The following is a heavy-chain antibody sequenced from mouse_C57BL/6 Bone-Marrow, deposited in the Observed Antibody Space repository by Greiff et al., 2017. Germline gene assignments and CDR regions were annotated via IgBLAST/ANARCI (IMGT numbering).Heavy chain of an antibody. V-gene: IGHV1-20*01. CDR3: ARSATYGSSYGYFDV. CDR1: GYSFTGYF. Sequence: EVQLQASGPELVKPGDSVKISCKASGYSFTGYFMNWVMQSHGKSLEWIGRINPYNGDTFYNQKFKGKATLTVDKSSSTAHMELRSLTSEDSAVYYCARSATYGSSYGYFDVWGTGTTVTVSS. CDR2: INPYNGDT. J-gene: IGHJ1*03. D-gene: IGHD1-1*01.